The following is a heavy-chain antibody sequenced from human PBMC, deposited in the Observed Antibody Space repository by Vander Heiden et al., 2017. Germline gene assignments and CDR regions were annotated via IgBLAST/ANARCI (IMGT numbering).Heavy chain of an antibody. CDR3: ARDAAATAPKWFDP. CDR1: RFTFSSYA. J-gene: IGHJ5*02. D-gene: IGHD2-15*01. Sequence: EVQLLESGGDLGQPGGSLRLYCATSRFTFSSYAMSWVRQAPGKGLEWVSGISGSGGTTYYADSVKGRFTISKDSSNNTLYLQMNSPRAEDTAVYYCARDAAATAPKWFDPWGQGTLVTVSS. CDR2: ISGSGGTT. V-gene: IGHV3-23*01.